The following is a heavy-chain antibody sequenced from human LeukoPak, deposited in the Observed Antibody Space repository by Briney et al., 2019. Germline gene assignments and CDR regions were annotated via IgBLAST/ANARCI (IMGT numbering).Heavy chain of an antibody. CDR3: ARTRVLRYFDWLLFDS. Sequence: GGSLRLSCAASGFTFSSYAMGWVRQAPGKGLEWVPAISGSDVSTYYADSVKGRFTISRDNSKSTLYLQMNSLRAEDTAVYYCARTRVLRYFDWLLFDSWGQGTLVTVS. V-gene: IGHV3-23*01. CDR1: GFTFSSYA. CDR2: ISGSDVST. J-gene: IGHJ4*02. D-gene: IGHD3-9*01.